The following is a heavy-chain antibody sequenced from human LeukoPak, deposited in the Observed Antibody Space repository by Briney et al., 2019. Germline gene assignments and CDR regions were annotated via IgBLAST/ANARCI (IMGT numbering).Heavy chain of an antibody. V-gene: IGHV1-2*02. J-gene: IGHJ4*02. Sequence: GASVKVSCKTSGYTFTYYYMHWVRQAPGQGLEWMGWINPNNGGTNYAQKFQGRVTMTRDTSTSTAYMELTSLRSDDTAVYYCAREGYCSGGMCPVGYWGQGTLVTVSS. D-gene: IGHD2-15*01. CDR2: INPNNGGT. CDR1: GYTFTYYY. CDR3: AREGYCSGGMCPVGY.